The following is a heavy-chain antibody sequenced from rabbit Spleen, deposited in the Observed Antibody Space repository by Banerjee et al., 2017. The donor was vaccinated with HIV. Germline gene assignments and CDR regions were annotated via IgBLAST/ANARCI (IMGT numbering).Heavy chain of an antibody. CDR3: ARSYGASSYYGLNL. J-gene: IGHJ4*01. Sequence: QEQLEESGGDLVKPEGSLTLTCTASGFSFSTNYYMCWVRQAPGKGLEWIGCIYTGDDNTYYASWVNGRFTLSRASSTTVTLQMTSLTAADTATYFCARSYGASSYYGLNLWGPGT. V-gene: IGHV1S45*01. D-gene: IGHD8-1*01. CDR2: IYTGDDNT. CDR1: GFSFSTNYY.